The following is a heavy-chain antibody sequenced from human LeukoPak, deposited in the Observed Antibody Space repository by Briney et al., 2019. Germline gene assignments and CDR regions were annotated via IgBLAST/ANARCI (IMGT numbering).Heavy chain of an antibody. J-gene: IGHJ4*02. CDR2: IWYDGSNK. CDR3: AKWELYSGSYYIDY. D-gene: IGHD1-26*01. CDR1: GFTFSSYG. Sequence: PGRSLRLSCAASGFTFSSYGMHWVRQAPGKGLEWVAVIWYDGSNKYYADSVKGRFTISRDNAKNSLYLQMNSLRAEDTAVYYCAKWELYSGSYYIDYWGQGTLATVSS. V-gene: IGHV3-33*03.